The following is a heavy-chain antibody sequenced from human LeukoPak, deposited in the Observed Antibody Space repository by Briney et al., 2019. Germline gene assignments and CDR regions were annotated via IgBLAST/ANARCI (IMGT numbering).Heavy chain of an antibody. CDR1: GYTFTGYY. CDR2: INPNSGGT. D-gene: IGHD6-6*01. Sequence: ASVKVSCKASGYTFTGYYMHWVRQAPGQGLEWMGWINPNSGGTNYAQKFQGRVTMTRDTSISTAYMELSRLRSDDTAVYYCARVYSSSSVRSDPWGQGTLVTVSS. V-gene: IGHV1-2*02. J-gene: IGHJ5*02. CDR3: ARVYSSSSVRSDP.